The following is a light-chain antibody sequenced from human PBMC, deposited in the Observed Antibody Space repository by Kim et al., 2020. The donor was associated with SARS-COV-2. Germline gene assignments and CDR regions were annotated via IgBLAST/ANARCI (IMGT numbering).Light chain of an antibody. Sequence: PGKAAKITCGGNNIGRKIVQWYQQKPGQATVLGIYYDSDRPSGIPERFSGSNAGNTATLTIRRVEAGDEADYYCQVWDSSSDHWVFGGGTQLTVL. V-gene: IGLV3-21*04. CDR1: NIGRKI. CDR3: QVWDSSSDHWV. J-gene: IGLJ3*02. CDR2: YDS.